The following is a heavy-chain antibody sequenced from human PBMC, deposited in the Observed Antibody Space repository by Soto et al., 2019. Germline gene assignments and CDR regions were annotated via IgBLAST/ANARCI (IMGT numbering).Heavy chain of an antibody. D-gene: IGHD6-19*01. Sequence: SQTLSLPCVISGDSVSSHGAAWNWIRQSPSRGLEWLGRTYYRSKWYNEYALSVKSRITINPDTSKNQFSLHLYSVTPEDTAIYYCAKAEKISAVAGYLENWGQGTQVTVSS. CDR2: TYYRSKWYN. CDR3: AKAEKISAVAGYLEN. V-gene: IGHV6-1*01. CDR1: GDSVSSHGAA. J-gene: IGHJ4*02.